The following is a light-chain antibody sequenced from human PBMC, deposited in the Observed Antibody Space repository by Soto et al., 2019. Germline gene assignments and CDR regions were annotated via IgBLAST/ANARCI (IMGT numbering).Light chain of an antibody. J-gene: IGKJ1*01. V-gene: IGKV1-5*01. CDR3: QQYNRSPWT. CDR1: QSISSW. CDR2: DAS. Sequence: DIQMTQSPSTLSASVGDRVTITCRASQSISSWLAWYQQKPGKAPKLLIYDASSLESGVPSRFSGSGSGTEVSLTISSLQPDDFSTYYCQQYNRSPWTFGQGTKVEIK.